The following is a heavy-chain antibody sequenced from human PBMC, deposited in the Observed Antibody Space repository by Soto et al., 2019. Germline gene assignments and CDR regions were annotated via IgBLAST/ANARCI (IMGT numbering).Heavy chain of an antibody. J-gene: IGHJ6*02. V-gene: IGHV1-2*02. Sequence: ASVKVSCKASGYTFTGSYMHWVRQAPGQGLEWMGCINPNSGGTNYAQKFQGRVTMTRDTSISTAYMELSRLRSDDTAVYYCASRIRFLEWLSAPNYGMDAWGPGTTVTVSS. CDR3: ASRIRFLEWLSAPNYGMDA. CDR1: GYTFTGSY. CDR2: INPNSGGT. D-gene: IGHD3-3*01.